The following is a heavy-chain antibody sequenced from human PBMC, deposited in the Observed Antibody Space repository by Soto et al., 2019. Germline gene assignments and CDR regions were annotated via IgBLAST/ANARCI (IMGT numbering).Heavy chain of an antibody. D-gene: IGHD7-27*01. CDR3: AKDESGAADI. Sequence: QVQLQESGPGLVEPSETLSLTCTVSGGSLNTYYWNWIRQPVGKGLEWIGRIDTSGKTNYIPSLRSRITMSIDTFKNQFSLNLKFVTAADTAVYFCAKDESGAADIWGQGTMVTVS. V-gene: IGHV4-4*07. CDR2: IDTSGKT. J-gene: IGHJ3*02. CDR1: GGSLNTYY.